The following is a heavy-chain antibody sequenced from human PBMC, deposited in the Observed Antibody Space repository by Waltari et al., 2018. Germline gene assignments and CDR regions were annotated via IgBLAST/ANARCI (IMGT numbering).Heavy chain of an antibody. Sequence: EVQLVESGGGLVQPGGSLRLSCAASGFTFSSYWMSWVRQAPGKGLEWVANIKQDGSEKYYVDSVKGRFTISRDNAKNSLYLQMNSLRAEDTAVYYCARAVNPWFGVVTQSSPTIDYYYYYMDVWGKGTTVTVSS. D-gene: IGHD3-3*01. V-gene: IGHV3-7*01. J-gene: IGHJ6*03. CDR3: ARAVNPWFGVVTQSSPTIDYYYYYMDV. CDR2: IKQDGSEK. CDR1: GFTFSSYW.